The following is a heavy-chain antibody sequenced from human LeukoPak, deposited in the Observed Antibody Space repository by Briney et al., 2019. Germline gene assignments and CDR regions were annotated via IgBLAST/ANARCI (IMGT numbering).Heavy chain of an antibody. CDR1: GFTFNNYA. CDR2: ISVAGVGT. D-gene: IGHD2-21*02. Sequence: PGGSLRLSCVASGFTFNNYAMNWVRQVPGKGLEWVSTISVAGVGTHYADSVKGRFTISRDDSKNTLFLQMNSLRVEDTAIFYCAKDLDSTAKWDFWLNPWGQGTLVIVSS. CDR3: AKDLDSTAKWDFWLNP. J-gene: IGHJ5*02. V-gene: IGHV3-23*01.